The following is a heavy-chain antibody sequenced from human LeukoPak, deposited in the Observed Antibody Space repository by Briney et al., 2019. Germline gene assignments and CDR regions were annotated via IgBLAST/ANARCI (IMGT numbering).Heavy chain of an antibody. CDR3: VTGFTTMAVDYFDY. D-gene: IGHD5-18*01. CDR1: GKTLSALS. J-gene: IGHJ4*02. V-gene: IGHV1-24*01. CDR2: SDPEDGER. Sequence: ASVKVSCKVSGKTLSALSIHWLRQPPGKGLEWLGGSDPEDGERVYAQMFQGRVTMTENTSIDPAYMELSSLRSEDTAVYYCVTGFTTMAVDYFDYWGQGTLVTVSP.